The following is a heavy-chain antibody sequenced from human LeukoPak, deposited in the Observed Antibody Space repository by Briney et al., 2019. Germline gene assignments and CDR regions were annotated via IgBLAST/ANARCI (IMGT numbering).Heavy chain of an antibody. Sequence: ASVKVSCKASGYTFTSYDINWVRQATGQGLEWMGWINPDSGGTNYAQKFQGRVTMTRDTSISTAYMEVSRQRSDDTAVYYCARRGLSGYDLYYFDYWGQGTLVTVSS. V-gene: IGHV1-2*02. CDR1: GYTFTSYD. CDR2: INPDSGGT. CDR3: ARRGLSGYDLYYFDY. J-gene: IGHJ4*02. D-gene: IGHD5-12*01.